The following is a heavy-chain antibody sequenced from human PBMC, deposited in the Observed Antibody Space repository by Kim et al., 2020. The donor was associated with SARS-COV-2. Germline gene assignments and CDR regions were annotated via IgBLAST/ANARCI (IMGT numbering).Heavy chain of an antibody. CDR3: ARDLAAAGTKGDY. V-gene: IGHV7-4-1*02. J-gene: IGHJ4*02. D-gene: IGHD6-13*01. Sequence: YAQGFTGRLVFSLDTSGSTAYLQISSLKAEDTAVYYCARDLAAAGTKGDYWGQGTLVTVSS.